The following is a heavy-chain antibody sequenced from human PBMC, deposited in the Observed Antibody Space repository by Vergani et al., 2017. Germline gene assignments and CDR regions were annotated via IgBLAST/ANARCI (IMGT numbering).Heavy chain of an antibody. V-gene: IGHV4-34*01. CDR3: ARARYYDFWSGYYTAFDI. CDR1: GGSFSGYY. Sequence: QVQLQQWGAGLLKPSETLSLTCAVYGGSFSGYYWSWIRQPPGKGLEWIGEINHSGSTNYNPSLKSRVTISVDTSKNQFSLKLSSVTAADTAVYYCARARYYDFWSGYYTAFDIWGQGTMVTVSS. D-gene: IGHD3-3*01. J-gene: IGHJ3*02. CDR2: INHSGST.